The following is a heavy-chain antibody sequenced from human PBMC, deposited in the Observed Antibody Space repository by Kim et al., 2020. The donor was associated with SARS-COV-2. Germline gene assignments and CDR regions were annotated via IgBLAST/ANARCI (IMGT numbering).Heavy chain of an antibody. CDR2: IYSGGST. J-gene: IGHJ4*02. V-gene: IGHV3-66*01. Sequence: GGSLRLSCAASGFTVSSNYMSWVRQAPGKGLEWVSVIYSGGSTYYADSVKGRFTISRDNSKNTLYLQMNSLRAEDTAVYYCARAGGYYYDSSGYYLEAPSDYWGQGTLVTVSS. D-gene: IGHD3-22*01. CDR1: GFTVSSNY. CDR3: ARAGGYYYDSSGYYLEAPSDY.